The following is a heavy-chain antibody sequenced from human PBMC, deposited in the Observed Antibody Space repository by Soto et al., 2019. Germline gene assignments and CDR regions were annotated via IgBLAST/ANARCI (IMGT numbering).Heavy chain of an antibody. Sequence: QVLLQESGPGLVQPSGTLSLSCVVSGVSIGSNYYWGWVRQPPGKGLEWFGDMSHIGSVNYNTSLKSRVTISMDKSQNQFSRKLDSVTAADTAVYYCARSLGWYAIDYWGQGTLVIVSS. CDR3: ARSLGWYAIDY. J-gene: IGHJ4*02. CDR1: GVSIGSNYY. D-gene: IGHD6-19*01. CDR2: MSHIGSV. V-gene: IGHV4-4*02.